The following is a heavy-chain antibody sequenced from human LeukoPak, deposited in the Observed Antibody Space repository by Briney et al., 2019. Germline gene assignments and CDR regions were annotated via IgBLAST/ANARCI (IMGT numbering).Heavy chain of an antibody. V-gene: IGHV5-51*01. CDR1: GYSFTSYW. CDR3: ARQGYSSSWYIYFQH. CDR2: IYPGDSDT. Sequence: GESLKISCKGSGYSFTSYWIGWVRQMPGKGLEWMGIIYPGDSDTRYSPSFQGQVTISADKSINTAYLQWSSLKASDTAMYYCARQGYSSSWYIYFQHWGQGTLVTVSS. D-gene: IGHD6-13*01. J-gene: IGHJ1*01.